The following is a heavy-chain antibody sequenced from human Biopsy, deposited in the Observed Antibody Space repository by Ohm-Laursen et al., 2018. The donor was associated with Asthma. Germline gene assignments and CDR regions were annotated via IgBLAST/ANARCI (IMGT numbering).Heavy chain of an antibody. Sequence: ASETASRKTSGYTFNSAGITWARQAPGQGLEWMGWISVYNGNTKVAQKLQDRVTMITDTSTSTAYMELRSLRSDDTAVYFCARAVDYSHYYGIDVWGQGTTVTVSP. CDR1: GYTFNSAG. CDR3: ARAVDYSHYYGIDV. V-gene: IGHV1-18*01. CDR2: ISVYNGNT. J-gene: IGHJ6*01. D-gene: IGHD2-15*01.